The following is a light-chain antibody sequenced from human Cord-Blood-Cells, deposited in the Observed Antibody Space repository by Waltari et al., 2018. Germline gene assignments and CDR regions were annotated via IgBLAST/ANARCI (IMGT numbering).Light chain of an antibody. CDR2: AAS. CDR1: QSISSY. V-gene: IGKV1-39*01. J-gene: IGKJ4*01. CDR3: QQRYSTPLT. Sequence: DIQMTQSPSSLSASVGDRVTITRRASQSISSYLNWYQQKPGKAPKLLIYAASSVQSGVPSRFSGSGAGTDVSLTISSLQPEGFATYYCQQRYSTPLTFGAGTKVEIK.